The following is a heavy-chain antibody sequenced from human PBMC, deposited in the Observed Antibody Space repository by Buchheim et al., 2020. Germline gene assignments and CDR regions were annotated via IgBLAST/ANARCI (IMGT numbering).Heavy chain of an antibody. CDR1: GFTFSSYA. CDR3: AKDVLLWFGELFSAEYFQH. Sequence: EVQLLESGGGLVQPGGSLRLSCAASGFTFSSYAMSWVRQAPGKGLEWVSAISGSGGSTYYADSVKGRFTISRDNSTNTLYLQMNSLRAEDTAVYYCAKDVLLWFGELFSAEYFQHWGQGTL. V-gene: IGHV3-23*01. J-gene: IGHJ1*01. D-gene: IGHD3-10*01. CDR2: ISGSGGST.